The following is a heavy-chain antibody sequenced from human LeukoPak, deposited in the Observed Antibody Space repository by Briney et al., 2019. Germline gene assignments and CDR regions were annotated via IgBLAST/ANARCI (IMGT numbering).Heavy chain of an antibody. CDR3: ARDRSSGWPGIFDY. J-gene: IGHJ4*02. Sequence: GGSLRLSCAASGFTFSDYYMSWIRQAPGKGLEWVSYISSSSSTIYYADSVKGRFTISRDNAKNSLYVQMNSLRAEDTAVYYCARDRSSGWPGIFDYWGQGTLVTVSS. CDR1: GFTFSDYY. V-gene: IGHV3-11*04. D-gene: IGHD6-19*01. CDR2: ISSSSSTI.